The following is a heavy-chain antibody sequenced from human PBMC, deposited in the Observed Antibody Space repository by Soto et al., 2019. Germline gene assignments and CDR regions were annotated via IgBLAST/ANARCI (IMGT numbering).Heavy chain of an antibody. D-gene: IGHD5-18*01. CDR3: ARGYSYGKYDS. CDR1: GGSISGYS. CDR2: VYYTGNT. V-gene: IGHV4-59*01. J-gene: IGHJ4*02. Sequence: SETLSLTCAVSGGSISGYSCTWIRQPPGKGLKWIGYVYYTGNTNYNASLKSRVTISMEASKTQFSLRLTSVTAADTAVYYCARGYSYGKYDSWGQGTLVTVSS.